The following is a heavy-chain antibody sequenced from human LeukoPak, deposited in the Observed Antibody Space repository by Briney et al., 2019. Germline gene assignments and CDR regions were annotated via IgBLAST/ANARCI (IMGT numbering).Heavy chain of an antibody. J-gene: IGHJ4*02. Sequence: SETLSLTCTVSGGSIGSYYWSWIRQPAGKGLEWIGRIYTSGSTNYNPSLKSRVTMSVDTSKDQFSLKQNSVTAADTAVYYCARSLSSGWFPFDYWGQGTLVTVSS. CDR1: GGSIGSYY. D-gene: IGHD6-19*01. CDR2: IYTSGST. CDR3: ARSLSSGWFPFDY. V-gene: IGHV4-4*07.